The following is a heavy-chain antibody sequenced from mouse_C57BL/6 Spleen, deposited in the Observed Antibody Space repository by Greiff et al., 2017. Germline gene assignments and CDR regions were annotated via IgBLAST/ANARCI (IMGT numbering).Heavy chain of an antibody. D-gene: IGHD3-2*02. CDR3: ARERGGSGYDY. Sequence: QVQLQQPGAELVRPGTSVKLSCKASGYTFTSYWMHWVKQRPGQGLEWIGVIDPSDSYTNYNQKFKGKATLTVDTSSSTAYMQLSSLTSEDSAVYYCARERGGSGYDYWGQGTTLTVSS. V-gene: IGHV1-59*01. CDR1: GYTFTSYW. J-gene: IGHJ2*01. CDR2: IDPSDSYT.